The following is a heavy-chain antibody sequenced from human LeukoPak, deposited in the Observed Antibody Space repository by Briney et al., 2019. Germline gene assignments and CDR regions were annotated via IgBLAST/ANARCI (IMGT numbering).Heavy chain of an antibody. CDR2: ILNDGSQE. V-gene: IGHV3-33*01. D-gene: IGHD3-16*01. CDR3: ARDNALGDNALDI. Sequence: GGSLRLSCAASGFTFSSYGMHWVRQAPGKGLEWVAVILNDGSQEKYADSVKGRFTISRDNSKNTLFLQMNSLRAEDTAVYYCARDNALGDNALDIWGQGTMVTVSS. J-gene: IGHJ3*02. CDR1: GFTFSSYG.